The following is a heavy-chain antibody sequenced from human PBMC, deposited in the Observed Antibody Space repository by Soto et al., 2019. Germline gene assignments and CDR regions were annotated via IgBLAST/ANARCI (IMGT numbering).Heavy chain of an antibody. J-gene: IGHJ4*02. V-gene: IGHV1-8*01. CDR2: MNPNSGNT. Sequence: ASVKVSCKASGYTFTSYDINWLRQSTGQGLEWMGWMNPNSGNTGYAQKFQGRVTMTRNTSISTAYMELSSLRSEDTAVYYCARGWELLSGFDYWGQGTLVTVSS. D-gene: IGHD1-26*01. CDR1: GYTFTSYD. CDR3: ARGWELLSGFDY.